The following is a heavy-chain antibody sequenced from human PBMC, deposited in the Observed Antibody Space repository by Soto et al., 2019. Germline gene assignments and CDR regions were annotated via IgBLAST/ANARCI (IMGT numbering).Heavy chain of an antibody. V-gene: IGHV3-9*01. Sequence: GGSLRLSCAASGFTFDDYAMHWVRQVPGKGLEWLSGINWNSGSIGYGDSVKGRFAISRDNAKNSLHLQMNSLSAEDTAFYYCVKDESINWYSGHFRHWGQGTLVTVSS. CDR3: VKDESINWYSGHFRH. J-gene: IGHJ1*01. D-gene: IGHD1-26*01. CDR2: INWNSGSI. CDR1: GFTFDDYA.